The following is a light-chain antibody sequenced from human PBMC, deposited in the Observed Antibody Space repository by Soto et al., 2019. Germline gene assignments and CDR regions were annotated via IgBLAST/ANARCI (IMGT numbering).Light chain of an antibody. V-gene: IGKV1-9*01. Sequence: DIQLTQSPSFLSASVGDRVTITCRASQGISSYLAWYQQKPGKAPKLLIYAASTLQSVVPSRFSGSESGTDFTLTISSLQPEDFATYYCQQLNTYPFTFGGGTKVEIK. CDR2: AAS. J-gene: IGKJ4*01. CDR1: QGISSY. CDR3: QQLNTYPFT.